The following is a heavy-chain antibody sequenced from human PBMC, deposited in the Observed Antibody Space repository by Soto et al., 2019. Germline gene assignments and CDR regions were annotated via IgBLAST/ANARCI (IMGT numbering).Heavy chain of an antibody. Sequence: EVQLVESGGGLVKPGGSLRLSCAASGFTFSSYSMNWVRQAPGKGLEWVSSISSSSSYIYYADSVKGRFTISRDNAKNSLYLQMNSLRAEDTAVYYGARDGRDCWSGYYLDYWGQGTLVTVSS. V-gene: IGHV3-21*01. D-gene: IGHD3-3*01. J-gene: IGHJ4*02. CDR1: GFTFSSYS. CDR3: ARDGRDCWSGYYLDY. CDR2: ISSSSSYI.